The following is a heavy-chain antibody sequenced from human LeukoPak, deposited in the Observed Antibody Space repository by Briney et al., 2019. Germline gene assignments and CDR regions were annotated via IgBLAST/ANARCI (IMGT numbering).Heavy chain of an antibody. CDR3: ARDGSGWDV. CDR1: GFTFGDYA. Sequence: PGGSLRLSCTAPGFTFGDYAMNWVRQAPGKGLEWVSSISSSSGYIYYADSVKGRFTISRDKAKSSLYLHMSRPRAEDTPVYFRARDGSGWDVWGKWTTVTVSS. CDR2: ISSSSGYI. V-gene: IGHV3-21*01. J-gene: IGHJ6*04. D-gene: IGHD5-12*01.